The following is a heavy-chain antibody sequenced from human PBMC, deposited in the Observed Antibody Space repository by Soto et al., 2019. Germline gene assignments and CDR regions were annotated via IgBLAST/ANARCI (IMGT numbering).Heavy chain of an antibody. CDR3: LVSGNYRFDY. V-gene: IGHV3-74*01. CDR1: GFNFSSYW. D-gene: IGHD1-26*01. CDR2: VNGGGSST. Sequence: GGSLRLFLASSGFNFSSYWMHWFRQAPGKGLVWVARVNGGGSSTSYADSVKGRFTISRDDAKNTLYLQMNSLRAEDTAVYYCLVSGNYRFDYWGPGILVTVSS. J-gene: IGHJ4*02.